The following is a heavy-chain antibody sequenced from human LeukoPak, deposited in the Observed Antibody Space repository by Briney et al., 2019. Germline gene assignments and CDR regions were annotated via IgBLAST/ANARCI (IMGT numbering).Heavy chain of an antibody. CDR1: GYTFTSYG. CDR3: ARVPSGRRTYYYDSSGYQFDY. J-gene: IGHJ4*02. V-gene: IGHV1-18*01. D-gene: IGHD3-22*01. Sequence: ASVKVSCKASGYTFTSYGISWVRQAPGQGLEWMGWISAYSGNTNYAQKFQGRVTMTTDTSTSTAYMELRSLRSDDTAVYYCARVPSGRRTYYYDSSGYQFDYWGQGTLVTVSS. CDR2: ISAYSGNT.